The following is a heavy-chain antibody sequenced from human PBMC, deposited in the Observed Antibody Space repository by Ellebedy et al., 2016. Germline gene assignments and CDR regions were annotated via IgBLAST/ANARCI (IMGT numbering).Heavy chain of an antibody. J-gene: IGHJ4*02. CDR3: ARLRLGSGFDY. CDR2: IDSTGST. D-gene: IGHD3-10*01. Sequence: SETLSLXXTVSGGSIGSGDFYWSWIRQPPGKGLEWIGNIDSTGSTDHNPSLKSRLTISVDTSKNQFSLKVTSVTAADTAMYYCARLRLGSGFDYWGQGALVTVSS. CDR1: GGSIGSGDFY. V-gene: IGHV4-30-4*01.